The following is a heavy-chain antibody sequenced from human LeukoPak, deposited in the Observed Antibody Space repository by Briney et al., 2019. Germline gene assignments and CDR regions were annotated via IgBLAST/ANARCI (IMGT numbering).Heavy chain of an antibody. Sequence: PSQTLSLTCAISGDSVSSNSAAWNWIRQSPSRGLEWLGRTYYRSKWYNDYAVSVKSRITISPDTSKNQFSLQLNSVTPEDTAVYYCARDPRDYGDSYYYYGMDVWGEGTTVTVSS. CDR2: TYYRSKWYN. D-gene: IGHD4-17*01. J-gene: IGHJ6*04. CDR1: GDSVSSNSAA. CDR3: ARDPRDYGDSYYYYGMDV. V-gene: IGHV6-1*01.